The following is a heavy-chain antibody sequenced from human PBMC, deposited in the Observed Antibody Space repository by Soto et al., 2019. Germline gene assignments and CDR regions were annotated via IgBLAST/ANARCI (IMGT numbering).Heavy chain of an antibody. CDR2: ISGSGGST. CDR3: AKNIVVVVAATKYYFDY. V-gene: IGHV3-23*01. CDR1: GFTFSSYA. Sequence: PGGSLRLSCAASGFTFSSYAMSWVRQAPGKGLEWVSAISGSGGSTYYADSVKGRFTISRDNSKNTLYLQMNSLRAEDTAVYYCAKNIVVVVAATKYYFDYWGQGTLVTVSS. D-gene: IGHD2-15*01. J-gene: IGHJ4*02.